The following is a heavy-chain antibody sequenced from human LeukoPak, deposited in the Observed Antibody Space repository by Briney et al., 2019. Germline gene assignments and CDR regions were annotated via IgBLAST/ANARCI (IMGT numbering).Heavy chain of an antibody. V-gene: IGHV4-59*01. D-gene: IGHD3-16*01. J-gene: IGHJ5*02. CDR3: ARGGGFSAS. CDR2: IYYSGST. CDR1: GGSISSYY. Sequence: SETLCLTCTVSGGSISSYYWSWIRQPPGKGLEWVGYIYYSGSTNYNPSLKSRVTISVGTSKNQFSRKLSSVTAADTAVYYCARGGGFSASWGQGTLVTVSS.